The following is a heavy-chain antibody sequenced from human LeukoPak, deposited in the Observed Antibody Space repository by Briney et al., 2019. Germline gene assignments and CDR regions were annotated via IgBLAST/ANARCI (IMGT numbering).Heavy chain of an antibody. CDR2: INPNSGGT. V-gene: IGHV1-2*02. CDR3: AKGQERTRIAARPSALDF. Sequence: ASVKVSCKASGYTLTGYYMHWVRQAPGQGLEWMGWINPNSGGTNYAQKFQGRVTMTRDMSTSTVYMELSSLRSEDTATYYCAKGQERTRIAARPSALDFWGQGTLVTVSS. J-gene: IGHJ4*02. CDR1: GYTLTGYY. D-gene: IGHD6-6*01.